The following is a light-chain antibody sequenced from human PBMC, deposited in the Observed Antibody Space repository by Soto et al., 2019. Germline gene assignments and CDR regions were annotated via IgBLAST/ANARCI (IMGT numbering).Light chain of an antibody. Sequence: QSALTQPASVSGSPGQSITISCTGASSGVGDYNDVSWYQQHPGKAPKLMVYAVSYRPSGVSNRFSGSKSGNTASLTISGLQAEDEADYDCSSYTSSTTYVFGTGTKLTVL. CDR1: SSGVGDYND. CDR2: AVS. J-gene: IGLJ1*01. CDR3: SSYTSSTTYV. V-gene: IGLV2-14*01.